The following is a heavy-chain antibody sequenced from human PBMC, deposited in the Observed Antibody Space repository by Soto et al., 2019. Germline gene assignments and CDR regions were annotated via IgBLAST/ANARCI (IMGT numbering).Heavy chain of an antibody. CDR2: ISSSSSTI. D-gene: IGHD6-19*01. CDR3: AREASSGWNNWFDP. V-gene: IGHV3-48*01. J-gene: IGHJ5*02. CDR1: GFTFSSYS. Sequence: PGGSLRLSCAASGFTFSSYSMNWVRQAPGKGLEWVSYISSSSSTIYYADSVKGRFTISRDNAKNSLYLQMNSLRAEDTAVYYCAREASSGWNNWFDPWGQGTLVTVSS.